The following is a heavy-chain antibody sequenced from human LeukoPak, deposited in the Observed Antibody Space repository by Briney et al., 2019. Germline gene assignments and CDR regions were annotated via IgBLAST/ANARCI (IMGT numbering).Heavy chain of an antibody. CDR2: INHSGST. V-gene: IGHV4-34*01. CDR1: GGSFSGYY. D-gene: IGHD4-23*01. Sequence: SETLSLTCAVYGGSFSGYYWSWIRQPPGKGLVWIGEINHSGSTNYNPSLKSRVTISVDTSKNQFSLKLSSVTAADTAVYYCARGYAGTWGQGTLVTVSS. CDR3: ARGYAGT. J-gene: IGHJ5*02.